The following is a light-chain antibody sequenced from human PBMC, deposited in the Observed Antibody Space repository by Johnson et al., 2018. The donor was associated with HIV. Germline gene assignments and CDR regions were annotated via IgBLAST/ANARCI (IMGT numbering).Light chain of an antibody. J-gene: IGLJ1*01. CDR2: DNN. CDR3: GIWDSSLVACG. CDR1: SSNIGNNY. V-gene: IGLV1-51*01. Sequence: QSVLTQPPSVSAAPGQKVTISCSGSSSNIGNNYVSWYQQLPGTAPKLLIYDNNKRPSGIPDRFSGSKSGTSATLGIPGLPPGDEADYYCGIWDSSLVACGFGTGAKGTV.